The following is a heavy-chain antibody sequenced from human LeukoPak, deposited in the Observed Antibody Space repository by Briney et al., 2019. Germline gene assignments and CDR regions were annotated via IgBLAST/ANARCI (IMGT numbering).Heavy chain of an antibody. Sequence: SETLSLTCAVYGGSFSGYYWSWIRQPPGKGLEWIGEINHSGSTNYDPSLKSRVTISLDTSKNQFSLKLNSVTAADTAMYFCARAGNSWSTGYYFDYWGQGTLVTVSS. J-gene: IGHJ4*02. CDR1: GGSFSGYY. CDR3: ARAGNSWSTGYYFDY. V-gene: IGHV4-34*01. D-gene: IGHD5/OR15-5a*01. CDR2: INHSGST.